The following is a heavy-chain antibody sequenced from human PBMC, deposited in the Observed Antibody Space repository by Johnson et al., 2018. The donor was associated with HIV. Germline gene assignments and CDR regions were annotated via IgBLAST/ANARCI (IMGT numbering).Heavy chain of an antibody. V-gene: IGHV3-30*02. J-gene: IGHJ3*01. D-gene: IGHD3-10*01. CDR3: ARAPEVRGVDAFDV. CDR2: IRYDGSNK. Sequence: QVQLVESGGGVVRPGGSLRLSCAASGFTFSNAWMSWVRQAPGKGLEWVAFIRYDGSNKYYADSVKGRFTISRDNAKNSLYLAMNSLRVEDTAVYYCARAPEVRGVDAFDVWGQGTVVTVSS. CDR1: GFTFSNAW.